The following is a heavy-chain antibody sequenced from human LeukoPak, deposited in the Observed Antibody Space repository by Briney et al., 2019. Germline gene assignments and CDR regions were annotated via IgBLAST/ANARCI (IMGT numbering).Heavy chain of an antibody. CDR1: GFTFSDYY. Sequence: GGSLRLSCAASGFTFSDYYMSWIRQAPGKGLEWVSYISSSGSTIYYADSVKGRFTISRDNAKNSLYLQMNSLRAEDTAVYYCARARTVTTWESYFDYWGQGILVTVSS. J-gene: IGHJ4*02. CDR3: ARARTVTTWESYFDY. CDR2: ISSSGSTI. V-gene: IGHV3-11*01. D-gene: IGHD4-17*01.